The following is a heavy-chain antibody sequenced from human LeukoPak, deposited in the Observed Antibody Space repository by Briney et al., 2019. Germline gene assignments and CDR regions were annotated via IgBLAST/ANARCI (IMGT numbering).Heavy chain of an antibody. J-gene: IGHJ4*02. CDR3: AKGYSSGYYLPFDY. V-gene: IGHV3-23*01. CDR1: GFTFSSYG. Sequence: GGTLRLSCAASGFTFSSYGMSWVRQAPGKGLEWVSAISGSGGSTYYADSVKGRFTISRDNSKNTLYLQMNSLRAEDTAVYYCAKGYSSGYYLPFDYWGQGTLVTVSS. CDR2: ISGSGGST. D-gene: IGHD3-22*01.